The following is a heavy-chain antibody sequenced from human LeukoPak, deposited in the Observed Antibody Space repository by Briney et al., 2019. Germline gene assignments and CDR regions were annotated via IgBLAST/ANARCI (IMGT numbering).Heavy chain of an antibody. CDR1: GGSFSGYY. V-gene: IGHV4-34*01. J-gene: IGHJ6*03. Sequence: SETLSLTCAVYGGSFSGYYWSWIRQPPGKGLEWIGEINHSGSTNYNPSLKSRVTISLDTSKNQFSLKLSSVTAADTAVYYCARGNWGSWYYYYMDVWGKGTTVTVSS. CDR2: INHSGST. D-gene: IGHD7-27*01. CDR3: ARGNWGSWYYYYMDV.